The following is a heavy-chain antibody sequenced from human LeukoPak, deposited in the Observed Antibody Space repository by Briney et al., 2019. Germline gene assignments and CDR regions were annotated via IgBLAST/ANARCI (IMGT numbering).Heavy chain of an antibody. V-gene: IGHV1-69*05. D-gene: IGHD3-10*01. CDR2: IIPALRTA. CDR3: ARERLPRGGDYWYFDI. J-gene: IGHJ2*01. CDR1: GGTFNTNG. Sequence: SVKVSCKASGGTFNTNGITWVRQAPGAGLEWLGGIIPALRTANFAPKFQGGVTMTTDESTTTVYMELTSLRSEDTAMYFCARERLPRGGDYWYFDIWGRGTLVTVSS.